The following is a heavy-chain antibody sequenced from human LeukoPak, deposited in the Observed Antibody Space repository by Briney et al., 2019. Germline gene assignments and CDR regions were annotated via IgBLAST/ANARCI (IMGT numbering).Heavy chain of an antibody. V-gene: IGHV4-59*01. CDR1: GGPISSYY. J-gene: IGHJ4*02. Sequence: SETLSLACTVSGGPISSYYWSWIRQLPGKGLEWIGYIYYSGSTNYNPSLKSRVTISVDTSKNQFSLKLSSVTAADTAVYHCARCYDFWSGYPLDYWAQGTLVTVSS. D-gene: IGHD3-3*01. CDR2: IYYSGST. CDR3: ARCYDFWSGYPLDY.